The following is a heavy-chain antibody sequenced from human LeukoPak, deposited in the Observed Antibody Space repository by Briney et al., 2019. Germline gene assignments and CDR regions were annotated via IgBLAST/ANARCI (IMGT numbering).Heavy chain of an antibody. CDR2: ISVSNGDT. CDR3: ARGLWCGDKRNPYFDY. CDR1: GYTFTSYG. D-gene: IGHD3-10*01. J-gene: IGHJ4*02. V-gene: IGHV1-18*01. Sequence: ASVKVSCKASGYTFTSYGINWVRQAPGQGREWMGWISVSNGDTEYAENLQGRVTMTTDTSTSTAYMELRSLTSDDTAVYYCARGLWCGDKRNPYFDYWGQGTLVTVSS.